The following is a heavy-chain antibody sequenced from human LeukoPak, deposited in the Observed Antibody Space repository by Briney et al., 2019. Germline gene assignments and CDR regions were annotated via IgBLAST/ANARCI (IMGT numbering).Heavy chain of an antibody. D-gene: IGHD2-2*01. CDR3: ARDREVYCSSASCRPNDY. V-gene: IGHV3-21*01. Sequence: GGSLRLSCAASGFTFSTYSMNWVRQAPGKGLEWVSSISSGSSYITYAESVQGRFTVSRDNAKNSLYLQMNSLRAGDTAVYFCARDREVYCSSASCRPNDYWGQGTLVTVSS. CDR1: GFTFSTYS. CDR2: ISSGSSYI. J-gene: IGHJ4*02.